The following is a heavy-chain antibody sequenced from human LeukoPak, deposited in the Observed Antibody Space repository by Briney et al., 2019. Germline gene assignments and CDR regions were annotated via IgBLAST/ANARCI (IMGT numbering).Heavy chain of an antibody. CDR1: GFTFSSYA. CDR2: ISGSGGST. D-gene: IGHD3-10*01. J-gene: IGHJ6*03. V-gene: IGHV3-23*01. Sequence: GGSLRLSCAASGFTFSSYAMSWVRQAPGKGLEWVSAISGSGGSTYYADSVKGRFTISRDNSKNTLYLQMNSLRAEDTAVYYCAKGPFPKFGESLYYYYYMDVWGKGTTVTVSS. CDR3: AKGPFPKFGESLYYYYYMDV.